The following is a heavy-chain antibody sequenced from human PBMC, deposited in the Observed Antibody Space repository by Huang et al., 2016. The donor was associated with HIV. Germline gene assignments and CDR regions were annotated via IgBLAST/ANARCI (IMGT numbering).Heavy chain of an antibody. V-gene: IGHV3-33*08. Sequence: QVQLVESGGGVVQPGRSLRLSCAASGFTFSSYGMHWVSQAPGKGLEWVAVIWYDGSNKYYADSVKGRFTISRDNSKNTLYLQMNSLKTEDTAVYYCALKGDSSGWEYFRHWGQGTLVTVSS. CDR3: ALKGDSSGWEYFRH. CDR1: GFTFSSYG. J-gene: IGHJ1*01. D-gene: IGHD6-19*01. CDR2: IWYDGSNK.